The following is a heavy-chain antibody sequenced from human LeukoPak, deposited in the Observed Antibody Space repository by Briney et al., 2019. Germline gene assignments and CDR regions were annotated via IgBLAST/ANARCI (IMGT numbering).Heavy chain of an antibody. D-gene: IGHD2-2*01. Sequence: PSETLSLTCTVSGGSISSGDYYWRWVRQPPGKGLEWIGYIYYSGSTYYNPSLKSRVTISVDTSKNQFSLKLSSVTAADTAVYYCARDQYCSSTSCAPGWFDPWGQGTLVTVSS. CDR1: GGSISSGDYY. J-gene: IGHJ5*02. V-gene: IGHV4-30-4*08. CDR3: ARDQYCSSTSCAPGWFDP. CDR2: IYYSGST.